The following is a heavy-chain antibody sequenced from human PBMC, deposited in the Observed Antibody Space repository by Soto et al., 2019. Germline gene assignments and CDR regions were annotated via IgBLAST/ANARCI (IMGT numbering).Heavy chain of an antibody. CDR3: AKGIYGLSSQYFFYGLDV. J-gene: IGHJ6*02. Sequence: QVQLVESGGGVVHPVRSLRLSCAASGFTFTTYGMHWVRQSPGKGLEWVAAISYDWSNKFYANSMKGRFTISRDNSNNTLYLQMNSLRPEDTAVYYCAKGIYGLSSQYFFYGLDVWGQGTTVTVSS. CDR2: ISYDWSNK. CDR1: GFTFTTYG. V-gene: IGHV3-30*18. D-gene: IGHD3-10*01.